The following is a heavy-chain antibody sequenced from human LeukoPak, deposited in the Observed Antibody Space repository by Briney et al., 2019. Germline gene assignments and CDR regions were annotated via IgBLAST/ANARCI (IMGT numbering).Heavy chain of an antibody. CDR3: ARLYDFDWIFDY. Sequence: PSETLSLTCADYGGSFSGYYWSWIRQPPGKGLEWIGEINRSGSTNYNPSLMSRVTISVDTSKNQFSLKLSSVTAADTAVYYCARLYDFDWIFDYWGQGTLVTVSS. D-gene: IGHD3/OR15-3a*01. V-gene: IGHV4-34*01. J-gene: IGHJ4*02. CDR1: GGSFSGYY. CDR2: INRSGST.